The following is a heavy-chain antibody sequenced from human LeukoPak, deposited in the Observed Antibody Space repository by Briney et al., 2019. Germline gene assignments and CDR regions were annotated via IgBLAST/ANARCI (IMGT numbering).Heavy chain of an antibody. V-gene: IGHV4-4*07. D-gene: IGHD3-9*01. CDR1: GGSISSYY. CDR2: IYTSGST. CDR3: ARQYYDILTGYYIFDY. Sequence: SETLSLTXTVSGGSISSYYWSWIRQPAGKGLEWIGRIYTSGSTNYNPSLKSRVTMSVDTSKNQFSLKLSSVTAADTAVYYCARQYYDILTGYYIFDYWGQGTLVTVFS. J-gene: IGHJ4*02.